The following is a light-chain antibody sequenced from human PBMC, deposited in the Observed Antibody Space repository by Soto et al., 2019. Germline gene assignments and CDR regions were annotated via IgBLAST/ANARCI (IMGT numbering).Light chain of an antibody. CDR3: ETWDRNTVV. Sequence: QPVLTQSSSASASLGSSVKLTCTLSSGHSSYIIAWHQQQPGKAPRYLMKLEGTGSYNKGSGVPDRFSGSSSGADRYLTISNLQFEDEADYYCETWDRNTVVFGGGTTVTVL. V-gene: IGLV4-60*02. CDR1: SGHSSYI. J-gene: IGLJ2*01. CDR2: LEGTGSY.